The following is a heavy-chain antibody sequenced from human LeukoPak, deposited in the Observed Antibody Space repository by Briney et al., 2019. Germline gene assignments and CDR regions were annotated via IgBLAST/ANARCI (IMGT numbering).Heavy chain of an antibody. CDR3: ARAGFMITFGGVIS. V-gene: IGHV3-11*04. J-gene: IGHJ5*02. CDR2: ISHSASTI. Sequence: GGSLRLSCAASGFTFSNAWMTWIRQAPGKGLEWVSSISHSASTIYYADSVKGRFTISRDNAKNSLSLQMNRLRADDTAVYYCARAGFMITFGGVISWGQGTLVTVSS. D-gene: IGHD3-16*02. CDR1: GFTFSNAW.